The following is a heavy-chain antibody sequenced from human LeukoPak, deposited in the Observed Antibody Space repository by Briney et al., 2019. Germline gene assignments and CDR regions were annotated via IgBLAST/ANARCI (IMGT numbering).Heavy chain of an antibody. CDR3: ARAWVVGATNWFDP. D-gene: IGHD1-26*01. CDR2: IYSGGST. Sequence: PGGSLRLSCAASGFTVSSNYMSWVRQAPGKGLEWVSVIYSGGSTYYADSVKGRFTISRDNSKNTLYLQMNSLRAEDTAVYYCARAWVVGATNWFDPWGQGTLATVSS. V-gene: IGHV3-66*02. J-gene: IGHJ5*02. CDR1: GFTVSSNY.